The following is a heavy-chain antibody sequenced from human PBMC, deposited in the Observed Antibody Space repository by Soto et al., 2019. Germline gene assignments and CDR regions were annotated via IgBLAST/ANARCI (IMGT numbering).Heavy chain of an antibody. J-gene: IGHJ4*02. CDR2: ISAHNGNT. Sequence: QVHLVQSGAEVKKPGASVKVSCKASGYTFTSYGITWVRQAPGQGLEWMGWISAHNGNTDYAQKLQGRVIVDRATSTSTAYMELRSLISDDTAVYYCARGRYGDYWGQGALVTVSS. CDR3: ARGRYGDY. D-gene: IGHD1-1*01. CDR1: GYTFTSYG. V-gene: IGHV1-18*01.